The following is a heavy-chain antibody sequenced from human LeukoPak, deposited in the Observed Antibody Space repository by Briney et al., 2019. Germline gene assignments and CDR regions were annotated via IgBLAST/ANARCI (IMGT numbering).Heavy chain of an antibody. D-gene: IGHD6-13*01. CDR2: ISRSGSV. Sequence: SETLSLTCTVSGYSISSGYYWGWIRPPPGKGLDWIGSISRSGSVYYNPSLKSRVTISVDTSKNQFSLKLSSVTAADTAVYYCARVRRTAAGSFDYWGQGTLVTVSS. CDR1: GYSISSGYY. CDR3: ARVRRTAAGSFDY. J-gene: IGHJ4*02. V-gene: IGHV4-38-2*02.